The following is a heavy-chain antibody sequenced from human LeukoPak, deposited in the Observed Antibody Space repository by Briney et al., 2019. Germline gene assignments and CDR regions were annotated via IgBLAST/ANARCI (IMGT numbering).Heavy chain of an antibody. D-gene: IGHD3-22*01. CDR2: IYYSGST. J-gene: IGHJ6*03. CDR3: ARDSSGYYNTYYYYYYMDV. CDR1: GGSISSYY. Sequence: SETLSLTCTVSGGSISSYYWSWIRQPPGKGLEWIGYIYYSGSTNYNPSLKSRVTISVDTSKNQFSLKLSSVTAADTAVYYCARDSSGYYNTYYYYYYMDVWGKGTTVTISS. V-gene: IGHV4-59*01.